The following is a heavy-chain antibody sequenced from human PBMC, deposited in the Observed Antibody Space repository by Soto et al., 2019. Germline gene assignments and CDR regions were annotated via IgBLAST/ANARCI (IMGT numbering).Heavy chain of an antibody. V-gene: IGHV3-23*01. Sequence: EVQLLESGGGLVQPGGSLRLSCAASGFTFSSYAMSWVRQAPGKGLEWVSAISGSGGSTYYADSVKGRFTISRDNSKNTLYLQMNSLRAEDTAVYYCAKTNRYYYDSSGYYFYWGQGTLGTVSS. CDR2: ISGSGGST. D-gene: IGHD3-22*01. CDR1: GFTFSSYA. J-gene: IGHJ4*02. CDR3: AKTNRYYYDSSGYYFY.